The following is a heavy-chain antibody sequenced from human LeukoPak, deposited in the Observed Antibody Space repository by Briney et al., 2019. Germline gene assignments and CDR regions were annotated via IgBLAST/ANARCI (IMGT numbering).Heavy chain of an antibody. CDR3: ARDLSFYGSGSQYYFDY. CDR1: GGTFSSYA. CDR2: IIPIFGTA. D-gene: IGHD3-10*01. J-gene: IGHJ4*02. V-gene: IGHV1-69*05. Sequence: SVKVSCKASGGTFSSYAISWVRQAPGQGLEWMGRIIPIFGTANYAQKFQGRFTITTDESTSTAYMELSSLRSEDTAVYYCARDLSFYGSGSQYYFDYWGQGTLVTVSS.